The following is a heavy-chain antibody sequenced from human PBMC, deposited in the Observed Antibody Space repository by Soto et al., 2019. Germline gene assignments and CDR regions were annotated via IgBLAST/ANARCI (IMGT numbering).Heavy chain of an antibody. CDR3: AREDDYGYRYINYGLDV. V-gene: IGHV3-30*03. CDR2: ISFDGTKK. D-gene: IGHD4-17*01. CDR1: GFTFSSYA. Sequence: PGGSLRLSCAASGFTFSSYAMSCVRQAPGKGLEWVAVISFDGTKKYYSDSVKGRFTISRDNLKNTLYLQMNNLRVEDAALYFCAREDDYGYRYINYGLDVWGQGTTVTVSS. J-gene: IGHJ6*02.